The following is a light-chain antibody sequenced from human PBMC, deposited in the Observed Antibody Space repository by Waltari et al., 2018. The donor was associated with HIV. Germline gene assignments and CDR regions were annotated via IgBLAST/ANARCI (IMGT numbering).Light chain of an antibody. CDR3: CSYAGRSIYV. V-gene: IGLV2-23*02. Sequence: QPALTQPASVSGSPGQAITLSCSGTSSDIGTYELASWYQQHPGTAPKVIVYEVTKRPSGTSDRCSGSKSGNTASLTISGLQAEDEADYYCCSYAGRSIYVFGTGTTVTVL. CDR1: SSDIGTYEL. J-gene: IGLJ1*01. CDR2: EVT.